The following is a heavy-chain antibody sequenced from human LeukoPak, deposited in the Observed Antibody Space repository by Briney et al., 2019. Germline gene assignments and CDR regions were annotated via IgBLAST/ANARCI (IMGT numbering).Heavy chain of an antibody. CDR3: AKDQTRNYYGSGSYDY. V-gene: IGHV3-23*01. D-gene: IGHD3-10*01. J-gene: IGHJ4*02. Sequence: PGGSLRLSCVASGFTFSSSAMNWVRQAPGKGLEWVAAISGSGGSTYYADSVKGRFTLSRDNSKNTLYLQMNSVRAEDTAVYYCAKDQTRNYYGSGSYDYWGQGTLVTVSS. CDR2: ISGSGGST. CDR1: GFTFSSSA.